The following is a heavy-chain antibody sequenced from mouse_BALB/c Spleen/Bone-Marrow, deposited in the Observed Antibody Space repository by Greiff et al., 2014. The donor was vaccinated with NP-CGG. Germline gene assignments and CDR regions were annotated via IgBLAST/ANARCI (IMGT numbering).Heavy chain of an antibody. CDR1: GHAFTNYL. CDR2: INPGSGGT. J-gene: IGHJ4*01. V-gene: IGHV1-54*01. Sequence: VQLQQSGAELVRPGTSVKVSCKASGHAFTNYLLEWVKQRPGQGLEWLGVINPGSGGTKYNEKFKGKATLTVDKSSSTAYMQLSSLTSDDSAVYFCARRNRDYYAMDYWGQGTSVTVSS. CDR3: ARRNRDYYAMDY.